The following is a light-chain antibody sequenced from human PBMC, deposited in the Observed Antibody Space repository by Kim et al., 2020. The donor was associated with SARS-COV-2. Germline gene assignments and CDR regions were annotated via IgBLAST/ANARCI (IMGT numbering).Light chain of an antibody. V-gene: IGKV1-39*01. Sequence: ESLGDRVTITCRASQSISSYLNWYQQKPGNAPKLLIYAASSLQSGVPSRFSGSGSGTDFTLTISSLQPEDFAIYYCQQSYSIPLTFGGGTKVDIK. CDR1: QSISSY. J-gene: IGKJ4*01. CDR3: QQSYSIPLT. CDR2: AAS.